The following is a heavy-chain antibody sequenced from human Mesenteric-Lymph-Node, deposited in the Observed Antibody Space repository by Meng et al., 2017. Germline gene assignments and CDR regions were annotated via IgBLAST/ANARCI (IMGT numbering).Heavy chain of an antibody. V-gene: IGHV3-48*03. Sequence: GGSLRLSCEASGFTFSSYEINWVRQAPGKGLEWVSYISSSGSTIYYADSVKGRFTISRDNAKNSLYLQMNSLRAEDTAVYYCARDYLDSSGWYSIQHWGQGTLVTVSS. D-gene: IGHD6-19*01. J-gene: IGHJ1*01. CDR1: GFTFSSYE. CDR3: ARDYLDSSGWYSIQH. CDR2: ISSSGSTI.